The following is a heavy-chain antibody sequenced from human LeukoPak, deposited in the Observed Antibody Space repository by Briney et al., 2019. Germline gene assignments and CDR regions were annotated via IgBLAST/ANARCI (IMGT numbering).Heavy chain of an antibody. CDR1: GFIFSTYG. CDR3: ANAGPGYNSGSNYYYGMDV. J-gene: IGHJ6*02. Sequence: GGSLRLSCAASGFIFSTYGMRWVRQAPGKGLEWVSSISGSGGTTFYADSVKGRFTISRDNSKNTLYLQMNSLRAEDTAAYYCANAGPGYNSGSNYYYGMDVWGQGTTITVSS. CDR2: ISGSGGTT. V-gene: IGHV3-23*01. D-gene: IGHD6-19*01.